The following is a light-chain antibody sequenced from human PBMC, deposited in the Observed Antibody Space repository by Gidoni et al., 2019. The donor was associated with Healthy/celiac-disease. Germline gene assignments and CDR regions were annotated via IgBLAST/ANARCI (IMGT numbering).Light chain of an antibody. J-gene: IGKJ1*01. Sequence: DIQMTQSPSTLSASVGDRVTITCRASQSISSWLAWYQQKPGKAPKLLIYKASCLESGVPSRFSGSGSGTEFTLTISSLQPDDFATYYCQHQWTFGQGTKVEIK. CDR1: QSISSW. V-gene: IGKV1-5*03. CDR2: KAS. CDR3: QHQWT.